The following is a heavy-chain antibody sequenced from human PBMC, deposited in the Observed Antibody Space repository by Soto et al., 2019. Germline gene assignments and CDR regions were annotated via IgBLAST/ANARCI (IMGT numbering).Heavy chain of an antibody. CDR3: ARMESSGTRAFDI. V-gene: IGHV4-59*01. CDR2: IYYSGST. CDR1: GGSISSYY. J-gene: IGHJ3*02. D-gene: IGHD3-3*01. Sequence: SETLSLTCTVAGGSISSYYWSLIRQPPGKGLEWIGYIYYSGSTNYNPSLKSRVTISVDTSKNQCSLKLSSVTAADTAVYYCARMESSGTRAFDISGQGTMVTVSS.